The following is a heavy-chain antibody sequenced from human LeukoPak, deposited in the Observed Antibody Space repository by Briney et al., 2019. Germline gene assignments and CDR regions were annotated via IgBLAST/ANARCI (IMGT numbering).Heavy chain of an antibody. Sequence: SETLSLTCTVSGGSISSSSYYWGWIRQPPGKGLEWIGSIFYSGSTYYSPSLKSRVTISLDTSRNQFSLKLNSVTAADTAVYYCARDNGGAFDIWGQGTMVTVSS. CDR3: ARDNGGAFDI. V-gene: IGHV4-39*07. J-gene: IGHJ3*02. CDR2: IFYSGST. D-gene: IGHD2-8*01. CDR1: GGSISSSSYY.